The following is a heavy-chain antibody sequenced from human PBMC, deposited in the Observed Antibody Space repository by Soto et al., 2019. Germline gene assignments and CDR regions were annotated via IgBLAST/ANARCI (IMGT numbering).Heavy chain of an antibody. Sequence: GGSLRLFCAASGFTFSSYWMSWVRQAPGKGLEWVANIKQDGSEKYYVDSVKGRFTISRDNAKNSLYLQMNSLRAEDTAVYYCARDPNIVATMGSIYYYYGMDVWGQGTTVTVSS. CDR3: ARDPNIVATMGSIYYYYGMDV. V-gene: IGHV3-7*01. J-gene: IGHJ6*02. CDR1: GFTFSSYW. D-gene: IGHD5-12*01. CDR2: IKQDGSEK.